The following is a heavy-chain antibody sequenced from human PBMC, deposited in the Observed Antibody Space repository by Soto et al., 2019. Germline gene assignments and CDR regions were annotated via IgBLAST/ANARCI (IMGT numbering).Heavy chain of an antibody. CDR1: GGFFTSYA. V-gene: IGHV1-69*01. CDR3: ARDASRISSTYYYHYGLDV. Sequence: QVQPVQSGTAVKKPGSSVKVSCKASGGFFTSYAISWVRQAPGQGLEWMGGIIPIHGTTNYAQKFQGRVTITADESTSTAYMELSSLRSEYTAVYYCARDASRISSTYYYHYGLDVWGQGTTVTVSS. J-gene: IGHJ6*02. CDR2: IIPIHGTT.